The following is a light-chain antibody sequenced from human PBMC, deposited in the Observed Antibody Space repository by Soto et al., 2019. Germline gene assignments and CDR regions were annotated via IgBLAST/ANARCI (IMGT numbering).Light chain of an antibody. CDR1: QSVGSSY. CDR2: GAS. Sequence: EIVLTQSPGTLSLSPGERATLSCRASQSVGSSYSAWYQQKPGQAPRLLIYGASSRATGIPDRFSGSGSGTDFTLTISRLEPEDFAVYYCQQYGSSPHMFIFGQGTKLEIE. V-gene: IGKV3-20*01. J-gene: IGKJ2*01. CDR3: QQYGSSPHMFI.